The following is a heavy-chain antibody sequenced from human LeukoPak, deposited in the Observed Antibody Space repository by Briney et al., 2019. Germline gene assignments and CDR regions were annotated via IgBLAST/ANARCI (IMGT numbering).Heavy chain of an antibody. CDR2: ISGFNGHT. V-gene: IGHV1-18*04. D-gene: IGHD5-12*01. CDR1: GYTFSNYG. Sequence: ASVKVSCKASGYTFSNYGMIWVRQAPGHGLEWMGWISGFNGHTKYSQKSQGRVTMTTDTSTSTAYMEVRSLRSDDTAVYYCVRAWLRRKYYYYMDVWGKGTTVTVSS. J-gene: IGHJ6*03. CDR3: VRAWLRRKYYYYMDV.